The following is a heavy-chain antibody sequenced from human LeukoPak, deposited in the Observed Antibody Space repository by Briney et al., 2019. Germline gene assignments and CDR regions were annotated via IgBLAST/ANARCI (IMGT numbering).Heavy chain of an antibody. CDR2: IYNSGNT. J-gene: IGHJ6*02. CDR3: ARGDYHGSGSYYASDYYGLDV. D-gene: IGHD3-10*01. V-gene: IGHV4-31*03. CDR1: GGSTSSGAYY. Sequence: TLSLTCSVSGGSTSSGAYYWNWIRQHPGKGLEWIGYIYNSGNTYYNPSLKSRVAISVDTSRNQVPLKVNSVTAADTAVYYCARGDYHGSGSYYASDYYGLDVWGQGTSVNVSS.